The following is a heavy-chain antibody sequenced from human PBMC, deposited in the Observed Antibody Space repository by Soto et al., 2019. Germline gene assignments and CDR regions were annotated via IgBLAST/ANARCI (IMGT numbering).Heavy chain of an antibody. D-gene: IGHD6-19*01. CDR2: SSGSGSTT. CDR3: ARDQSSGSYYFDY. J-gene: IGHJ4*02. Sequence: EEQLLESGGGLVQPGGSLRLSCAASGFTFSSYAMNWVRQAPGEGLEWVSTSSGSGSTTHYADSVRGRFTISRDNSKNTVYLQMNSLRAEDTALYYCARDQSSGSYYFDYWGQGTLVTVSS. V-gene: IGHV3-23*01. CDR1: GFTFSSYA.